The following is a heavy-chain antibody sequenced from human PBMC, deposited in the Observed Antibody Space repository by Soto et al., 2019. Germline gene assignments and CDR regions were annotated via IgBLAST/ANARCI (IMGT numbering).Heavy chain of an antibody. CDR1: GFTFGDYA. Sequence: PGGSLRLSCAASGFTFGDYAMHWVRQAPGKGLEWVSLISWDGGSTYYADSVKGRFTISRDNSKNSLYLQMNSLRAEDTALYYCAKDLNIAAAGPFDYWGQGTLVTVSS. CDR3: AKDLNIAAAGPFDY. V-gene: IGHV3-43D*04. D-gene: IGHD6-13*01. CDR2: ISWDGGST. J-gene: IGHJ4*02.